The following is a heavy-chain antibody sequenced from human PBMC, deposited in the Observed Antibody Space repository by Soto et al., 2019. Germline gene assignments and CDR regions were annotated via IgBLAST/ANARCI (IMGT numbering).Heavy chain of an antibody. CDR3: VKDRYIDY. V-gene: IGHV3-64D*06. J-gene: IGHJ4*02. CDR1: GFTLITYA. CDR2: ISSNGDST. Sequence: GGSLRLSCSVSGFTLITYAMHWVRQAPAKGLEYVSSISSNGDSTYYADSVKGRFIISRDNSKNTLYLQMSSLRAEDTAVYYCVKDRYIDYWSQGTMVTVSS.